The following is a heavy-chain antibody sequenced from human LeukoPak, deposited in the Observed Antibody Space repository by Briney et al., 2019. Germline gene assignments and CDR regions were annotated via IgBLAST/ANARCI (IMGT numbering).Heavy chain of an antibody. CDR2: INPSGGST. CDR3: ARTLPSYYDSSGYYLTHAFDI. V-gene: IGHV1-46*01. J-gene: IGHJ3*02. D-gene: IGHD3-22*01. CDR1: GYTFTSYY. Sequence: ASVKVSCKASGYTFTSYYMHWVRQAPGQGLEWMGLINPSGGSTSYAQKFQGRVTMTRDTSTSTVYMELRSLRSEDTAVYYCARTLPSYYDSSGYYLTHAFDIWGQGTMVTVSS.